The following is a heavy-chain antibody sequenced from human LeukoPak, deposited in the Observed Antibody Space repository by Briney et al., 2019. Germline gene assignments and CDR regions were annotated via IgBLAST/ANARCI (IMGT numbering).Heavy chain of an antibody. CDR2: IKHDGSDK. V-gene: IGHV3-7*01. D-gene: IGHD4-17*01. CDR3: ARDLGYGGYSE. J-gene: IGHJ4*02. Sequence: GGSLRLACAASGFTFSRFWMSWVRQAPGKGLEWVANIKHDGSDKYYVDSVKGRFTISRDSAKNSLYLQMNSLRGEDTAVYYCARDLGYGGYSEWGQGTLVTVSS. CDR1: GFTFSRFW.